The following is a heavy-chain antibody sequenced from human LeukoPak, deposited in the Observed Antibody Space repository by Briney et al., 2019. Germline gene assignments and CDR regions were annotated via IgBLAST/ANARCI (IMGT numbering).Heavy chain of an antibody. D-gene: IGHD2-15*01. CDR3: ARIRYCSGGSCS. Sequence: PSETLSLSCTVSGGSISNYYWSWIRKPPGKGLGWIGYIYYSGSTNYNPSLKSRVTMSVDTSKNPFSLKLSSVTAADTAVYYCARIRYCSGGSCSWGQGTLVTVSS. CDR2: IYYSGST. CDR1: GGSISNYY. V-gene: IGHV4-59*12. J-gene: IGHJ5*02.